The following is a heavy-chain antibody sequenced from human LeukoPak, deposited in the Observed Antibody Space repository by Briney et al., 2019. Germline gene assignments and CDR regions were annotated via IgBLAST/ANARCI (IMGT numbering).Heavy chain of an antibody. V-gene: IGHV4-39*07. J-gene: IGHJ4*02. CDR1: GGSISSSSYY. CDR3: ARDPCSGGSCYSSYFDY. Sequence: PSETLSLTCTVSGGSISSSSYYWGWIRQPPGKGLEWIGSIYYSGSTYYNPSLKSRVTISVDTSKNQFSLKLSSVTAADTAVYYCARDPCSGGSCYSSYFDYWGQGTLVTVSS. D-gene: IGHD2-15*01. CDR2: IYYSGST.